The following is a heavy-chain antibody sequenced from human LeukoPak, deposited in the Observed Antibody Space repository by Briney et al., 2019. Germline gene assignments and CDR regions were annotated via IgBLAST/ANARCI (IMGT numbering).Heavy chain of an antibody. CDR2: IIPIFGTA. CDR1: GGTFSSYA. CDR3: ARELDYGSGSYPNWFDP. J-gene: IGHJ5*02. Sequence: GASVKVSCKSSGGTFSSYAISWVRQATGQGLEWMGGIIPIFGTANYAQKFQGRVTITADKSTGTAYMELSSLRSEDTAVYYCARELDYGSGSYPNWFDPWGQGTLVTVSS. D-gene: IGHD3-10*01. V-gene: IGHV1-69*06.